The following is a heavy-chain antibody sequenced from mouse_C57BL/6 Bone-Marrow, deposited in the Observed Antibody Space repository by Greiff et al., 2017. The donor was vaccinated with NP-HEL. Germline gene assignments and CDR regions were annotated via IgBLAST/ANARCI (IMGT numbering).Heavy chain of an antibody. CDR1: GYTFTEYT. CDR3: ARHEERAYDGYFYWYFDV. Sequence: QVQLQQSGAELVKPGASVKLSCKASGYTFTEYTIHWVKQRSGQGLEWIGWFYPGSGSIKYNEKFKDKATLTADKSSSTVYMELSRLTSEDSAVYSCARHEERAYDGYFYWYFDVWGTGTTVTVSS. J-gene: IGHJ1*03. V-gene: IGHV1-62-2*01. CDR2: FYPGSGSI. D-gene: IGHD2-3*01.